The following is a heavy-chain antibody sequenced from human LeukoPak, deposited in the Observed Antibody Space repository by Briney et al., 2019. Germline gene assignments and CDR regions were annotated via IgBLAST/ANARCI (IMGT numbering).Heavy chain of an antibody. CDR3: ARGWLAETTVVTPYNY. V-gene: IGHV1-18*01. J-gene: IGHJ4*02. CDR1: GYTFTSYG. Sequence: ASVKVSCKAPGYTFTSYGISWVRQAPGQGLEWMGWISAYNGNTNYAQKLQGRVTMTTDTSTSTAYMELSSLRSDDAAVYYCARGWLAETTVVTPYNYWGQGTLVTVSS. CDR2: ISAYNGNT. D-gene: IGHD4-23*01.